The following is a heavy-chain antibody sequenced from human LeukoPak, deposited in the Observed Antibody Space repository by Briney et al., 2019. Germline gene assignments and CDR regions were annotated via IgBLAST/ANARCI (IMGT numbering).Heavy chain of an antibody. CDR3: ARDPFVGIPDYFDS. Sequence: GGSLRLSCAASGFTFSNYAMHWVRQASGKGLQWVAVIAHDVSNIYYADSVRGRFTISRDNSKNMLFLQMNSLTSEDTAVYYCARDPFVGIPDYFDSWGQGTLVAVSS. CDR1: GFTFSNYA. D-gene: IGHD1-26*01. CDR2: IAHDVSNI. J-gene: IGHJ4*02. V-gene: IGHV3-30-3*01.